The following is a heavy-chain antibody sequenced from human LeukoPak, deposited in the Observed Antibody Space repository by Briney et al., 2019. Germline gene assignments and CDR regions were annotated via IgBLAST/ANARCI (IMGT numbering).Heavy chain of an antibody. Sequence: GGSLRLSCAASGFTFSSYGMHWVRQAPGKGLEWVAVISYDGSNKYYADSVKGRFTISRDNAKNSLYLQMNSLRAEDTAVYHCARALIGDYDKLDYWGQGTLVTVSS. CDR2: ISYDGSNK. D-gene: IGHD4-17*01. CDR1: GFTFSSYG. J-gene: IGHJ4*02. V-gene: IGHV3-30*03. CDR3: ARALIGDYDKLDY.